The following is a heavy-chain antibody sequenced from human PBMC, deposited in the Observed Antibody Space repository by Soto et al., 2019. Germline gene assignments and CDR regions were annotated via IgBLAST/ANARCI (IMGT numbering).Heavy chain of an antibody. Sequence: ASVKLSCKASGYTFTSYDINWVRQATGQGLEWMGWMNPNSGNTGYAQKFQGRVTMTRNTSISTAYMELSSLRSEDTAVYYCARVVGSGSYYIPPYYYMDVWGKGTTVTVSS. CDR2: MNPNSGNT. CDR3: ARVVGSGSYYIPPYYYMDV. J-gene: IGHJ6*03. D-gene: IGHD3-10*01. V-gene: IGHV1-8*01. CDR1: GYTFTSYD.